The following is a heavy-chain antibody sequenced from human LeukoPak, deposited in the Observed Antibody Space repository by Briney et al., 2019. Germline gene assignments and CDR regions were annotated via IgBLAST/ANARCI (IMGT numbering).Heavy chain of an antibody. CDR2: ISAYNGNT. D-gene: IGHD2-2*01. Sequence: ASVKVSCKASGYTFTSYGISWVRQAPGQGLEWMGWISAYNGNTNYAQKFPDRVTMTTDTSTITAYMELRSLRPDDTAVYYCAGCSTSCYGSYYYGMDVWGQGTTVTVSS. J-gene: IGHJ6*02. V-gene: IGHV1-18*01. CDR3: AGCSTSCYGSYYYGMDV. CDR1: GYTFTSYG.